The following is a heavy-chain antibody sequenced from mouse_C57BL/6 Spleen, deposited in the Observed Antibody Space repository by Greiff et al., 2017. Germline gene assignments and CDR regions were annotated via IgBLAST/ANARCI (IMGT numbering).Heavy chain of an antibody. J-gene: IGHJ1*03. D-gene: IGHD4-1*01. Sequence: EVKLQESGGGLVKPGGSLKLSCAASGFTFSSYAMSWVRQTPEKRLEWVATISDGGSYTYYPDNVKGRFTISRDNAKNNLYLQMSHLKSDDTAMYYCARGNWDWYFDVWGTGTTVTVSS. CDR2: ISDGGSYT. V-gene: IGHV5-4*03. CDR3: ARGNWDWYFDV. CDR1: GFTFSSYA.